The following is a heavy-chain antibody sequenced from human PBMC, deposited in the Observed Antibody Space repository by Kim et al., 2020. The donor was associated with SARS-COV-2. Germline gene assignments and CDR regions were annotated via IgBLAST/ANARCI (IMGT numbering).Heavy chain of an antibody. D-gene: IGHD6-13*01. CDR1: GGSFSGYY. J-gene: IGHJ4*02. Sequence: SETLSLTCAVYGGSFSGYYWSWIRQPPGKGLEWIGEINHSGSTNYNPSLKSRVTISVDTSKNQFSLKLSSVTAADTAVYYCARASKAAAGTLCDYWGQG. CDR2: INHSGST. V-gene: IGHV4-34*01. CDR3: ARASKAAAGTLCDY.